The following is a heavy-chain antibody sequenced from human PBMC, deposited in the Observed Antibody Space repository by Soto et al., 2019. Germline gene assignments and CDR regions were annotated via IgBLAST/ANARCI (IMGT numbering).Heavy chain of an antibody. CDR3: ARDLEDIVATTPWANWFDP. Sequence: GGSLRLSCAASGFIFSNYWMSWVRQAPGKGLEWVANIKQDGSEKYYMDSVRGRFTMTRDTSISTAYMELSRLRSDDTAVYYCARDLEDIVATTPWANWFDPWGQGILVTVSS. J-gene: IGHJ5*02. CDR2: IKQDGSEK. V-gene: IGHV3-7*03. CDR1: GFIFSNYW. D-gene: IGHD5-12*01.